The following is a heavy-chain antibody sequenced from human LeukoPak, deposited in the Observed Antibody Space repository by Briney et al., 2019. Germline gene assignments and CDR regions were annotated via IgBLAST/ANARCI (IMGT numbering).Heavy chain of an antibody. J-gene: IGHJ4*02. CDR3: AKEGGYGDPGDLDY. CDR1: GFTFSSYA. V-gene: IGHV3-23*01. CDR2: ISGSGSST. Sequence: GGSLRLSCAASGFTFSSYAMSWVRQAPGKGLDWVSAISGSGSSTYYADSVKGRFTISRDNSKNTLYLQMNSLRAEDTAVYYCAKEGGYGDPGDLDYWGQGTLVTVSS. D-gene: IGHD4-17*01.